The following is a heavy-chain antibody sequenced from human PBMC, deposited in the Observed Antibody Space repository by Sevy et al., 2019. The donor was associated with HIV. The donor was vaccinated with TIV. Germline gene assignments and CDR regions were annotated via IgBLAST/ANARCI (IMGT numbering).Heavy chain of an antibody. J-gene: IGHJ4*02. CDR2: MNEDGSVT. CDR3: VKDVGGPTDY. CDR1: GFSITSYW. V-gene: IGHV3-74*01. Sequence: GGSLRLSCAGSGFSITSYWMHWVRQAPGKGLVWVSRMNEDGSVTKHAVSVRGRFTISRDNAKNTLYLQMNSLRVQDTALYYCVKDVGGPTDYWGQGTLVTVS. D-gene: IGHD3-16*01.